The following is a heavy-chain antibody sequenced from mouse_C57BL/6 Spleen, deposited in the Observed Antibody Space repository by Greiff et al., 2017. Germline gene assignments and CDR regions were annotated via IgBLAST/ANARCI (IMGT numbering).Heavy chain of an antibody. D-gene: IGHD1-1*01. Sequence: EVKLVESGGGLVKPGGSLKLSCAASGFTFSSYAMSWVRQTPGKRLEWVATISDGGSYTYYPDNVKGRFTISRDNAKNNLYLQMSHLKSEDTAMYYGARDGIITTVVARGYFDYWGQGTTLTVSS. J-gene: IGHJ2*01. CDR1: GFTFSSYA. CDR2: ISDGGSYT. V-gene: IGHV5-4*01. CDR3: ARDGIITTVVARGYFDY.